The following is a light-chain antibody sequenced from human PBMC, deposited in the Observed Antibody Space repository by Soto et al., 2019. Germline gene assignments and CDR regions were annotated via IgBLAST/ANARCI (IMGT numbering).Light chain of an antibody. V-gene: IGLV1-44*01. Sequence: SVVTQPPSASSTPGPTVTISCSGGSSNIGTNAVNWCQQLPGTAPKLLIYNNNQRPSGVPDRFSGSKSGTSASLAISGLQSEDEADYYCAAWDDSLNGYVFGTGTKGTDL. CDR1: SSNIGTNA. CDR2: NNN. CDR3: AAWDDSLNGYV. J-gene: IGLJ1*01.